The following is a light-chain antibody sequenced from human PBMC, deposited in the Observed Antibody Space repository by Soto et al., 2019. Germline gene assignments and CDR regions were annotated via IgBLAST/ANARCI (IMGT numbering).Light chain of an antibody. CDR1: SSDVGDYNF. V-gene: IGLV2-14*03. CDR3: SSHTSSSIWV. J-gene: IGLJ3*02. Sequence: QSALTQPASVSGSPGQSITISCTGTSSDVGDYNFVSWYQQLPGKAPKLMIYEVSHRPSGVSNRFSGSKSGNTASLTISGLPAEDEAHYYCSSHTSSSIWVFGGGTKLTVL. CDR2: EVS.